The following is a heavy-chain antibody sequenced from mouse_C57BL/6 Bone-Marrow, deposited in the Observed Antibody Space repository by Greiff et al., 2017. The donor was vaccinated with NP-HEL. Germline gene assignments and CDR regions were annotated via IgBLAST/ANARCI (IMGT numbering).Heavy chain of an antibody. D-gene: IGHD1-1*01. J-gene: IGHJ2*01. CDR1: GYTFTSYW. V-gene: IGHV1-55*01. Sequence: VQLQQSGAELVKPGASVKMSCKASGYTFTSYWITWVKQRPGQGLEWIGDIYPGSGSTNYNEKFKSKATLTVDTSSSTAYMQLSSLTSEDSAVYYCARDTTAVATVGYWGQGTTLTVSS. CDR2: IYPGSGST. CDR3: ARDTTAVATVGY.